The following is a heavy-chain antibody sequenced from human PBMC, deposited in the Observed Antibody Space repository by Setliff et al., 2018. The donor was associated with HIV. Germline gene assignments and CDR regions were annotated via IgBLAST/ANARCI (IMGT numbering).Heavy chain of an antibody. CDR2: IGAYNGNT. V-gene: IGHV1-18*01. D-gene: IGHD3-3*01. CDR3: ARQFLDWSNDYYSRYYMDV. Sequence: ASVKVSCKASGYTFTSYGISWVRQAPGQGLEWMGWIGAYNGNTHHAQRLQGRVTMTTDTSTRTAYMELRSLRSDDTAVYYCARQFLDWSNDYYSRYYMDVWGKGTTVTVSS. CDR1: GYTFTSYG. J-gene: IGHJ6*03.